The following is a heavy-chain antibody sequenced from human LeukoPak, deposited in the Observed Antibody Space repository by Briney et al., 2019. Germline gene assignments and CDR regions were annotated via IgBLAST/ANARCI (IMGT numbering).Heavy chain of an antibody. CDR2: TYTSGST. CDR1: GGSISSGSYY. Sequence: PSETLSLTCAVSGGSISSGSYYWSWIRQPAGKGLEWIGRTYTSGSTNYNPSLKSRVTISVDTSKNQFSLKLSSVTAADTAVYYCARVDYDFWSGSYYYYYYMDVWGKGTTVTVSS. CDR3: ARVDYDFWSGSYYYYYYMDV. V-gene: IGHV4-61*02. D-gene: IGHD3-3*01. J-gene: IGHJ6*03.